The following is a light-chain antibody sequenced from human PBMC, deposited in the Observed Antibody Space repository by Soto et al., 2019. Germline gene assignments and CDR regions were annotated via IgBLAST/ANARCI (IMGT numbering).Light chain of an antibody. CDR2: RAS. CDR3: QQYKIYST. V-gene: IGKV1-5*03. J-gene: IGKJ2*01. Sequence: DIQMTQSPSTLSASVGDRVTITCRASQSIDSWLAWYQLKPGKAPNLLIHRASILHSGVPSRFRGSGSGTDFTLTISSLQPDDFATYFCQQYKIYSTFGQGTKLEIK. CDR1: QSIDSW.